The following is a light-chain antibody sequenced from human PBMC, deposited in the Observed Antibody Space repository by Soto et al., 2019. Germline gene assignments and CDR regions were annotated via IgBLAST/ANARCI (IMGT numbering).Light chain of an antibody. Sequence: QTVVTQEPSFSVSPGGTVTLTCGLSSGSVSTSYYPSWYQQTPGQAPRTLIYSTNTRSSGVPDRFSGSILGNKAALTITGAQADDESDYYCVLYIGSGSLVFGGGTKVTVL. CDR1: SGSVSTSYY. J-gene: IGLJ2*01. CDR2: STN. V-gene: IGLV8-61*01. CDR3: VLYIGSGSLV.